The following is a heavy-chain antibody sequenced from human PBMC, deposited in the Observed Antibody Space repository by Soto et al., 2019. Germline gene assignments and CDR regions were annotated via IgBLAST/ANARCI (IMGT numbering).Heavy chain of an antibody. CDR2: LSAGGGAT. D-gene: IGHD3-16*01. CDR1: GFTFSSYA. Sequence: PGGSLRLFCAASGFTFSSYAMTWVRQAPGTGLEWVSSLSAGGGATYYADSVKGRFTISRDNSKNTLFLQMISLRAEDTAVYYCATTWGRDFGSWGQAIL. J-gene: IGHJ1*01. CDR3: ATTWGRDFGS. V-gene: IGHV3-23*01.